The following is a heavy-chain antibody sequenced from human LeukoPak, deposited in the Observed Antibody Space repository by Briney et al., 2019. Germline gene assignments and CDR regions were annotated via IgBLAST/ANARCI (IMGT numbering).Heavy chain of an antibody. J-gene: IGHJ5*02. CDR2: IYYSGST. V-gene: IGHV4-39*07. D-gene: IGHD5-12*01. CDR3: ARGSVDIVATGAGYDP. CDR1: GGSISSSSYY. Sequence: SETLSLTCTVSGGSISSSSYYWGWIRQPPGKGLEWIGSIYYSGSTYYNPSLKSRVTISVDTSKDQFSLKLSSVTAADTAVYYCARGSVDIVATGAGYDPWGQGTLVTVSS.